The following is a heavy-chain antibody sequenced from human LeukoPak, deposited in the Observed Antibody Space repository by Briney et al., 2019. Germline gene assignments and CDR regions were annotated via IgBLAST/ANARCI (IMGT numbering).Heavy chain of an antibody. CDR1: GYTFTGYY. CDR3: ARVQLRFLEWLSPIDY. D-gene: IGHD3-3*01. CDR2: INPNSGGT. Sequence: ASVKVSSKASGYTFTGYYMHWVRQAPGQGLEWMGRINPNSGGTNYAQKFQGRVTMTRDTSISTAYMELSRLRSDDTAVYYCARVQLRFLEWLSPIDYWGQGTLVTVSS. V-gene: IGHV1-2*06. J-gene: IGHJ4*02.